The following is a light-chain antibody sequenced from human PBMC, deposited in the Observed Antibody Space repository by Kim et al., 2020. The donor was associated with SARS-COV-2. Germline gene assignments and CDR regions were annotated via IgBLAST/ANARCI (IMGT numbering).Light chain of an antibody. CDR2: YDS. J-gene: IGLJ2*01. CDR3: QVWDSTSDHVV. Sequence: APGKTARRTGGGNNIGDKHVHWYKQKPGQTPAVVIQYDSDRPSGIPERFSGSNSGNTATLTISRVEAGDEADYYCQVWDSTSDHVVFGGGTKLTVL. V-gene: IGLV3-21*04. CDR1: NIGDKH.